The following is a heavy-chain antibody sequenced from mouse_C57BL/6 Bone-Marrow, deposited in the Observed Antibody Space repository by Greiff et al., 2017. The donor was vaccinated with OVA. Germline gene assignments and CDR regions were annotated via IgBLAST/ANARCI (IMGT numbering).Heavy chain of an antibody. CDR2: IYPGSGST. J-gene: IGHJ4*01. D-gene: IGHD1-1*01. Sequence: VQLQQPGAELVKPGASVKMSCKASGYTFTSYWITWVKQRPGQGLEWIGDIYPGSGSTNYNEKFKSKATLTVDTSSSTAYMQLSSLTSEDSAVYDGARPYYYGSSYDAMDYWGQGTSVTVSS. V-gene: IGHV1-55*01. CDR3: ARPYYYGSSYDAMDY. CDR1: GYTFTSYW.